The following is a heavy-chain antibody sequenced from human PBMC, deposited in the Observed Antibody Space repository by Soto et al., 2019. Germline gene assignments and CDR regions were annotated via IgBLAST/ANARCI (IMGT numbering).Heavy chain of an antibody. Sequence: PSETLSLTCTVSGGSISSYYWSWIRQPAGKGLEWIGRIYTSGSTNYNPSLKSRVTMSVDTSKNQFSLKLSSVTAADTAVYYCARDYVVPAAILYYYYGMDVWGQGTTVTVSS. CDR3: ARDYVVPAAILYYYYGMDV. CDR1: GGSISSYY. D-gene: IGHD2-2*01. V-gene: IGHV4-4*07. J-gene: IGHJ6*02. CDR2: IYTSGST.